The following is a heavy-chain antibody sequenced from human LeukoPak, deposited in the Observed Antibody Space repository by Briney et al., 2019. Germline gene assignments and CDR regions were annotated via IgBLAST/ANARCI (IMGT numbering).Heavy chain of an antibody. CDR1: GFTFSDYY. CDR2: ISSSGSTI. V-gene: IGHV3-11*04. J-gene: IGHJ4*02. Sequence: HGGSLRLSCAASGFTFSDYYMSWIRQAPGKGLEWVSYISSSGSTIYYADSVKGRFTISRDNAKNSLYLQMNSLRAEDTAVYYCARGVLEWLSPFDYWGQGTLVTVSS. CDR3: ARGVLEWLSPFDY. D-gene: IGHD3-3*01.